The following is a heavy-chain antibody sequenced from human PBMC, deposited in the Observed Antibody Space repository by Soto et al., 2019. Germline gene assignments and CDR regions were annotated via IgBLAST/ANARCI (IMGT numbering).Heavy chain of an antibody. CDR3: ARSGRRRDIVVVPAAMNWFDP. Sequence: SQTLSLTCAISGDSVSSNSAAWNWIRQSPSRGLEWLGRTYYRSKWYNDYAVSVKSRITINPDTSKNQFSLQLNSVTPEDTAVYYCARSGRRRDIVVVPAAMNWFDPWGQGTMVTVYS. CDR1: GDSVSSNSAA. CDR2: TYYRSKWYN. V-gene: IGHV6-1*01. D-gene: IGHD2-2*01. J-gene: IGHJ5*02.